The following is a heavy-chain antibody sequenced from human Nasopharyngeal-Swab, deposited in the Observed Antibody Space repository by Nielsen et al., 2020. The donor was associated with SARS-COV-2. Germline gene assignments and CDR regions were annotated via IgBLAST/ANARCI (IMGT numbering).Heavy chain of an antibody. CDR3: AREGCTGGVCYYYFDY. V-gene: IGHV3-48*04. J-gene: IGHJ4*02. Sequence: GESLKISCVASGFTLSDYSMNWVRQAPGKGLEWVSYISSSSSTIYYADSVKGRFTISRDNAKNSLYLQMNSLRAEDTAVYYCAREGCTGGVCYYYFDYWGQGTLVTVSS. CDR1: GFTLSDYS. CDR2: ISSSSSTI. D-gene: IGHD2-8*02.